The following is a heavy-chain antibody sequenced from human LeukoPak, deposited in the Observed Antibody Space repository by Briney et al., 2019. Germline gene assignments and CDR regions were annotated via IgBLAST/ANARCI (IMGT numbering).Heavy chain of an antibody. CDR2: ITADNGNT. J-gene: IGHJ5*02. D-gene: IGHD4-17*01. CDR3: AREGGATVTYFDP. V-gene: IGHV1-18*01. CDR1: GYNFVDYG. Sequence: GASVKVSCKASGYNFVDYGISWVRQAPGQGLEWMGWITADNGNTKYAQNLQDRVTMTTDTSTNTTYMELRNLKYDDTAMYYCAREGGATVTYFDPWGQGTLATVSS.